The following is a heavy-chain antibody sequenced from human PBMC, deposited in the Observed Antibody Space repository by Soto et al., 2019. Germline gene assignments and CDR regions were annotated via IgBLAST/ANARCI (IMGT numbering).Heavy chain of an antibody. V-gene: IGHV1-8*01. J-gene: IGHJ2*01. CDR1: GYTFGNYD. Sequence: QVQLAQSGAEVKKPGASVMVSCRASGYTFGNYDINWLRQATGQGLEWMGWMNPNSGNTGYAQEFQGRVTMTRETSTRTADMALSSLRSDDTAVYYCARVTRTWYFDLWGRGTLVTVSS. CDR3: ARVTRTWYFDL. CDR2: MNPNSGNT.